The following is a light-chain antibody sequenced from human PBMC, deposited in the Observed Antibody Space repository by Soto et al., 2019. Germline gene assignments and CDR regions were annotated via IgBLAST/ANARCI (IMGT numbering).Light chain of an antibody. J-gene: IGLJ1*01. CDR1: SSDIGDYNF. V-gene: IGLV2-8*01. Sequence: QSVLTQPPSASGSPGQSVTVSCTGSSSDIGDYNFVSWYQQHPGKAPKLIIYEVKKRPSGVPDRFSASKSGNTASLTVSGLQAEDEADYYRSSYAGNNNFVFGSGTKVTVL. CDR3: SSYAGNNNFV. CDR2: EVK.